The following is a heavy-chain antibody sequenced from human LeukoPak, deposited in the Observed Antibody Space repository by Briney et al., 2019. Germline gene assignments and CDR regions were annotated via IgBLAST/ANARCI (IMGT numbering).Heavy chain of an antibody. D-gene: IGHD2-2*01. V-gene: IGHV3-30*02. CDR3: ARDRCSSTSCYPPYYFDY. CDR1: GFSFSNYG. Sequence: GGSLRLSCAASGFSFSNYGMHWVRQAPGKGLEWVAFIRYDGSKKYYADSVKGRFTISRDNSKNTLYLQMNSLRAEDTAVYYCARDRCSSTSCYPPYYFDYWGQGTLVTVSS. J-gene: IGHJ4*02. CDR2: IRYDGSKK.